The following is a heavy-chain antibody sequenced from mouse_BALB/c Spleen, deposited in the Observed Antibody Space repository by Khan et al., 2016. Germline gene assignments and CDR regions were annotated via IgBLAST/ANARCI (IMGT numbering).Heavy chain of an antibody. D-gene: IGHD2-3*01. CDR3: VRESYDGYFSWFAY. Sequence: EVQLVETGGGLVQPKGSLTLSCVASGFTFNTFAMHWVCQAPGKGLEWVARIRSKSNNYATYYADSVKDRFTISRDDSQSMLYLQMNNLKTEDTAMYYCVRESYDGYFSWFAYWGQGTLVTVSA. J-gene: IGHJ3*01. V-gene: IGHV10-3*03. CDR2: IRSKSNNYAT. CDR1: GFTFNTFA.